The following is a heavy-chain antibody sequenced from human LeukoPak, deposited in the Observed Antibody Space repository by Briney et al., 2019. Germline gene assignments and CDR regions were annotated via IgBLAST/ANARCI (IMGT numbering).Heavy chain of an antibody. D-gene: IGHD2-2*01. CDR1: GFTFSSFG. V-gene: IGHV3-30*02. Sequence: PGGSLRLSCAASGFTFSSFGMHWVRQAPGKGLEWVAFIRYDESNKYYADSVKGRFTISRDNSKNSLYLHMNSLRAEDTASYYCARGLGDLVVVPAADYWGQGTLVTVSS. J-gene: IGHJ4*02. CDR2: IRYDESNK. CDR3: ARGLGDLVVVPAADY.